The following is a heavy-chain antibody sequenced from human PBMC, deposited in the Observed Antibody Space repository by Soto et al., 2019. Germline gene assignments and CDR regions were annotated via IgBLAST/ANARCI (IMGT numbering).Heavy chain of an antibody. D-gene: IGHD1-26*01. CDR3: ARASAGGSYYYFDY. CDR2: IYYSGSS. Sequence: SETLSLTCTVSGGSISSSSYYWGWIRQPPGKGLEWIGSIYYSGSSYYNPSLKSRVTISVDTSKNQFPLKLSSVTAADTAVYYCARASAGGSYYYFDYWGHGTLVTVSS. V-gene: IGHV4-39*01. J-gene: IGHJ4*01. CDR1: GGSISSSSYY.